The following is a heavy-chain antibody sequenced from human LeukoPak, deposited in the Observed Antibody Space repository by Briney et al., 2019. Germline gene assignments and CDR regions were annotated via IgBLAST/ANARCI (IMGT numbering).Heavy chain of an antibody. D-gene: IGHD5-18*01. V-gene: IGHV3-23*01. CDR3: AKDVIASGGYSDFDY. Sequence: PGGSLRLSCAASGFTFSSYAMSWIRQAPGKVLEWVSAISGSGGSTYYADSVKGRFTISRDNSKNTLYLQMNSLRAEDTAVYYCAKDVIASGGYSDFDYWGQGTLVTVSS. CDR2: ISGSGGST. J-gene: IGHJ4*02. CDR1: GFTFSSYA.